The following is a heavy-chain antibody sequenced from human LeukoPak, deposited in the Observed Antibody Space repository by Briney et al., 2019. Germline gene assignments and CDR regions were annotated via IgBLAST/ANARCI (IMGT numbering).Heavy chain of an antibody. CDR2: INPSGGSI. Sequence: ASVKVSCKASGYTFTSYYMHWVRQAPGQGLEWMGIINPSGGSINYAQKFQGRVTVTRDTSTSTVYMELSSLRSEDTAVYYCTGQWRSYWYFDLWGRGTLVTVSS. CDR1: GYTFTSYY. J-gene: IGHJ2*01. D-gene: IGHD2-8*01. V-gene: IGHV1-46*01. CDR3: TGQWRSYWYFDL.